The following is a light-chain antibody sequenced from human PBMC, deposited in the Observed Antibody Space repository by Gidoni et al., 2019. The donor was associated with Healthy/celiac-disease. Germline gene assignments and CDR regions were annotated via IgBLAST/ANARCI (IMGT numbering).Light chain of an antibody. CDR1: QSVSSN. V-gene: IGKV3-15*01. J-gene: IGKJ1*01. CDR3: QQYNNWPWT. Sequence: IVMSPSSATLSVSPGERATLSCRASQSVSSNLAWYQQKPGQAPRLLIYGASTRATGIPARFSGSGSGTEFTLTISSLQSEDFAVYYCQQYNNWPWTFGQGTKVEIK. CDR2: GAS.